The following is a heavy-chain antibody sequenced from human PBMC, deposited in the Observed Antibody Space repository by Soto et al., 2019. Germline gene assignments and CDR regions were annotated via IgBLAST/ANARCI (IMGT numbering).Heavy chain of an antibody. Sequence: GGSLRLSCAASGFTFSSYWMSWVRQAPGKGLEWVANIKQDGSEKYYVDSVKGRFTISRDKAKNSLYLQMNSLRAEDTAVYYCARSIVVVPEPYYYYYYYMDVWGKGTTVTVSS. V-gene: IGHV3-7*01. CDR2: IKQDGSEK. D-gene: IGHD2-2*01. CDR3: ARSIVVVPEPYYYYYYYMDV. CDR1: GFTFSSYW. J-gene: IGHJ6*03.